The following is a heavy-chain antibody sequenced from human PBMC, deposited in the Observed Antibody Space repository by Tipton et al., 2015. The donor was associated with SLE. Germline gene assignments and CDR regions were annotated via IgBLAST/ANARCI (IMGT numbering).Heavy chain of an antibody. CDR3: ARDEYRYDTTGYHLLGHFDF. CDR1: GDSTSSTSYY. Sequence: TLSLTCIASGDSTSSTSYYWGWIRQPPGKGLEWVGTVYYTGNTFYNPSLKSRVTISVDTSKNQFSLNLSSVTAADTAVYYCARDEYRYDTTGYHLLGHFDFWGQRTLVTVSS. D-gene: IGHD3-22*01. V-gene: IGHV4-39*07. CDR2: VYYTGNT. J-gene: IGHJ4*02.